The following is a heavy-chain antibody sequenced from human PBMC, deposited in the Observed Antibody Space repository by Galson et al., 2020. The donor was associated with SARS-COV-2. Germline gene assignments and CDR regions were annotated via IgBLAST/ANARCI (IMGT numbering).Heavy chain of an antibody. CDR3: ARDRIIGSGWLLQVDAFDI. D-gene: IGHD6-19*01. V-gene: IGHV1-18*01. J-gene: IGHJ3*02. CDR1: GYTFTSYG. CDR2: ISAYNGNT. Sequence: ASVKVSCKASGYTFTSYGISWVRQAPGQGLEWMGWISAYNGNTNYAQKLQGRVTMTTDTSTSTAYMELRSLRSDDTAVYYCARDRIIGSGWLLQVDAFDIWGQGTMVTVSS.